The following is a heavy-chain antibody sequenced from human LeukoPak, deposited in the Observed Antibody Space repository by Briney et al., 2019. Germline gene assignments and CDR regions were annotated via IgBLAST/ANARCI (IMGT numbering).Heavy chain of an antibody. J-gene: IGHJ4*02. Sequence: GGSLRLSCAASGFTFSSYAMSWVRQAPGKGLEWVSAISGSGGSTYYADSVKGRFTISRENAKNSLYLQMNSLRAGDTAVYYCARGRQRGNYGDRYYFDYWAREPWSPSPQ. CDR3: ARGRQRGNYGDRYYFDY. CDR2: ISGSGGST. V-gene: IGHV3-23*01. CDR1: GFTFSSYA. D-gene: IGHD4-17*01.